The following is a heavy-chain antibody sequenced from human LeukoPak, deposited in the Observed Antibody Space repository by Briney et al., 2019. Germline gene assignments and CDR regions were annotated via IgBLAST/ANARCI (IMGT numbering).Heavy chain of an antibody. D-gene: IGHD3-22*01. CDR1: GYTFTGYY. J-gene: IGHJ3*02. CDR2: INPNSGGT. CDR3: ARDFNTLKYYDEPQNAFDI. V-gene: IGHV1-2*02. Sequence: ASVKVSCKASGYTFTGYYMHWVRQAPGQGLEWMGWINPNSGGTNYAQKFQGRVTMTRDTSISTAYMELSRLRSDDTAVYYCARDFNTLKYYDEPQNAFDIWGQGTMVTVSS.